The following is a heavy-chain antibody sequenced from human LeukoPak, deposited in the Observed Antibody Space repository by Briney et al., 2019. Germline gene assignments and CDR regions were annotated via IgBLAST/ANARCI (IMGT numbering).Heavy chain of an antibody. CDR2: INHSGST. CDR1: GGSFSGYY. Sequence: ASETLSLTCAVYGGSFSGYYWSWIRQPPGKGLEWIGEINHSGSTNYNPSLKSRVTISVDTSKNQFSLKLSSVTAADTAVYYCARPAGYSSGWSDAGKKLRYNWFDPWGQGTLVTVSS. V-gene: IGHV4-34*01. CDR3: ARPAGYSSGWSDAGKKLRYNWFDP. J-gene: IGHJ5*02. D-gene: IGHD6-19*01.